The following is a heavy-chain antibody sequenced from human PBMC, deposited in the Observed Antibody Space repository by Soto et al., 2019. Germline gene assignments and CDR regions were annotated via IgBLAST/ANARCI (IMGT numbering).Heavy chain of an antibody. CDR2: ISWDGGST. CDR1: GFTFDDYT. V-gene: IGHV3-43*01. D-gene: IGHD6-19*01. Sequence: HPGGSLRLSCAASGFTFDDYTMHWVRQAPGKGLEWVSLISWDGGSTYYADSVKGRFTISRDNSKNSLYLQMNSLRTEDTALYYCAKDPGGLGIAVADTFDPWGQGTLVTVSS. J-gene: IGHJ5*02. CDR3: AKDPGGLGIAVADTFDP.